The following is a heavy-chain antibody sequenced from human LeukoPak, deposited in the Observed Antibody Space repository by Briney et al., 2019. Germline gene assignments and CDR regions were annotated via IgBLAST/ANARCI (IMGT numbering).Heavy chain of an antibody. Sequence: GGSLRLSCAASGFTVSSNYMSWVRQAPGKGLEWVSSISSSSSYIYYADSVKGRFTISRDNAKNSLYLQMNSLRAEDTAVYYCARDRPSGLDSSSRFDYWGQGTLVTVSS. J-gene: IGHJ4*02. CDR1: GFTVSSNY. CDR2: ISSSSSYI. V-gene: IGHV3-21*01. D-gene: IGHD6-13*01. CDR3: ARDRPSGLDSSSRFDY.